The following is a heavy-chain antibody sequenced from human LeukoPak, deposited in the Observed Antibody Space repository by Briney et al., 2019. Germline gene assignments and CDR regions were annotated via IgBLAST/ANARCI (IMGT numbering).Heavy chain of an antibody. V-gene: IGHV3-23*01. Sequence: GGSLRLSCAASGFTFSSYAMSWVRQALGKGLEWVSGISGSGGSTYYADSVKGRFTISRDNSKNTLYLQMNSLRAEDTAVYYCAKGDSGWYGRVYWGQGTLVTVSS. CDR2: ISGSGGST. D-gene: IGHD6-19*01. J-gene: IGHJ4*02. CDR3: AKGDSGWYGRVY. CDR1: GFTFSSYA.